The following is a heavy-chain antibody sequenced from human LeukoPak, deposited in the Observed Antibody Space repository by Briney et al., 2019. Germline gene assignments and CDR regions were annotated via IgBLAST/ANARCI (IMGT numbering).Heavy chain of an antibody. Sequence: PGGSLRLSCASSGFTFSSYAMHWVRQAPGKGLEWVAVISYDGSNKYYADSVKGRFTISRDNSKNTLYLQMNSLRAEDTAVYYCARVRVPSSGWDYWGQGTLVTVSS. V-gene: IGHV3-30-3*01. CDR1: GFTFSSYA. CDR3: ARVRVPSSGWDY. J-gene: IGHJ4*02. CDR2: ISYDGSNK. D-gene: IGHD6-19*01.